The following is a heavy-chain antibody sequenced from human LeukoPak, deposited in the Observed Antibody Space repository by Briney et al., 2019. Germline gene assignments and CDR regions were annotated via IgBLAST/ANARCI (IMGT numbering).Heavy chain of an antibody. CDR1: GFTFSSYE. V-gene: IGHV3-48*03. CDR3: AREGYCSGGSCYSALAFDY. D-gene: IGHD2-15*01. CDR2: ISSSGSTI. J-gene: IGHJ4*02. Sequence: GGSLRLSCAASGFTFSSYEMNWVRQAPGKGLEWVSYISSSGSTIYYADSVKGRFTISRDNAKNSLYLQMNSLRAEDTAVYYCAREGYCSGGSCYSALAFDYWGQGTLVTVSS.